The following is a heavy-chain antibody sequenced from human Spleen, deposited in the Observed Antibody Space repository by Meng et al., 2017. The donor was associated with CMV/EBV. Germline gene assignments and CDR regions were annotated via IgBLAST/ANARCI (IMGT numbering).Heavy chain of an antibody. J-gene: IGHJ4*02. V-gene: IGHV4-39*01. CDR3: ARRNYDFWSGYRDS. D-gene: IGHD3-3*01. CDR2: IYYSGGT. CDR1: GGSISRSNYH. Sequence: SETLSLTCTVSGGSISRSNYHWVWVRQPPGKGLEWIGTIYYSGGTYYNPSLKSRVTISVDPSKTQFSLKLSSVSAADTATYYCARRNYDFWSGYRDSWGRGTLVTVSS.